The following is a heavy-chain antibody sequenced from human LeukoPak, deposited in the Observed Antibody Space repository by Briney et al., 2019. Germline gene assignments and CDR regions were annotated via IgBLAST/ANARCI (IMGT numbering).Heavy chain of an antibody. CDR2: IYHSGST. Sequence: SETLSLTCAVSGYSISSGYYWGWIRQPPGKGLEWIGSIYHSGSTYYNPSLKSRVTISVDTSKNQFSLKLSSVTAADTAVYYCARDFYVDGSSGYYSDWFDPWGQGTLVTVSS. CDR3: ARDFYVDGSSGYYSDWFDP. V-gene: IGHV4-38-2*02. J-gene: IGHJ5*02. D-gene: IGHD3-22*01. CDR1: GYSISSGYY.